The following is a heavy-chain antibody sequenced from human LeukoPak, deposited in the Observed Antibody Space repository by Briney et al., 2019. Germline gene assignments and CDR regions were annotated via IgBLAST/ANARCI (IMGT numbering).Heavy chain of an antibody. CDR1: GGSISSYY. J-gene: IGHJ4*02. Sequence: PSETLSLTCTVSGGSISSYYWSWIRQPPGKGLEWIGYIYYSGSTNYNPSLKSRVTISVDTSKNQFSLKLSSVTAADTAVYYCARRPSSQLPLDYWGQGTLATVSS. D-gene: IGHD2-2*01. CDR3: ARRPSSQLPLDY. CDR2: IYYSGST. V-gene: IGHV4-59*01.